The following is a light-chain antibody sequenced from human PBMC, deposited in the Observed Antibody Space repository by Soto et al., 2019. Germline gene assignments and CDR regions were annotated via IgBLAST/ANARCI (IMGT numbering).Light chain of an antibody. CDR2: DTS. J-gene: IGKJ5*01. CDR3: QQRNDWPRG. Sequence: EIVLTQSPATLSLSPGERATLSCRASQSVGSYLAWYQQKPGQAPRLLIYDTSNRATGIPDRFSGSGFGTDFTLPISSLESEDFAVYYCQQRNDWPRGFGQGTRLEIK. V-gene: IGKV3-11*01. CDR1: QSVGSY.